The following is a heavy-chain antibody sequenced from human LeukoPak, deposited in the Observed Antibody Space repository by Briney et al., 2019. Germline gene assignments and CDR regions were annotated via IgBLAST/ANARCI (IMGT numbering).Heavy chain of an antibody. D-gene: IGHD3-10*01. CDR1: GYTFTSYG. CDR2: ISAYNGNT. CDR3: ARHNTHYYGSGSYYYYYGMDV. V-gene: IGHV1-18*01. J-gene: IGHJ6*02. Sequence: ASVKVSCKASGYTFTSYGISWVRQAPGQGLEWMGWISAYNGNTNYAQKLQGRVTMTTDTSTSTAYMELRSLRSDDTAVYYCARHNTHYYGSGSYYYYYGMDVWGQGTTVTVSS.